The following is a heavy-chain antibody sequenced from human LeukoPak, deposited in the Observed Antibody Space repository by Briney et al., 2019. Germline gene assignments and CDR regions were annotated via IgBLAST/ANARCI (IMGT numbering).Heavy chain of an antibody. CDR3: ARTTIARENDY. CDR1: GYTFPTYG. Sequence: ASVKFSCNASGYTFPTYGISWVRQAPGQGLEWMGWISAYNGNTNYAQKLQGRVTMTTDTSTSTAYMERRSLRSDDTAVYYCARTTIARENDYWGQGTLVTVSS. J-gene: IGHJ4*02. V-gene: IGHV1-18*01. CDR2: ISAYNGNT. D-gene: IGHD6-13*01.